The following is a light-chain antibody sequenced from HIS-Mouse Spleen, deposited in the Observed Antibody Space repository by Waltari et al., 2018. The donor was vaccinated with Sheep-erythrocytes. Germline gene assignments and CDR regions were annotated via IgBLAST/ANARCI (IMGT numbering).Light chain of an antibody. CDR3: CSYAGSSTPV. Sequence: QSALTQPASVSGSPGQSITIPCTGTSSDVGSYNLVSWYQQHPGKAPKLMIYEGSKRTSGVSTRFSGSKSGNTASLTISGLQAEDEADYYCCSYAGSSTPVFGGGTKLTVL. J-gene: IGLJ3*02. CDR2: EGS. CDR1: SSDVGSYNL. V-gene: IGLV2-23*01.